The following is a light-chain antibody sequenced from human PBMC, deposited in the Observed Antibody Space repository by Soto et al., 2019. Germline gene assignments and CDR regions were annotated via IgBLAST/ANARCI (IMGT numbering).Light chain of an antibody. V-gene: IGKV3-20*01. J-gene: IGKJ2*01. CDR3: QQYGSSFLLT. CDR1: QNVTRNF. CDR2: GAS. Sequence: EIVMTQSPATLSVSPGERATLSCRASQNVTRNFLAWYQQRPGQAPNLLLYGASTRATGIPDRFSGSGSGTDFTLTINRVEPEDFAVYYCQQYGSSFLLTSRQGTKVDIK.